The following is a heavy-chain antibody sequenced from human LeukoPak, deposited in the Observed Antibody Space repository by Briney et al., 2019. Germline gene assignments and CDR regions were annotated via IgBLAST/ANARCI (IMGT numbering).Heavy chain of an antibody. D-gene: IGHD3-10*01. Sequence: GGSLRLSCAASGFTFSSYGMSWVRQAPGKGLEWVSAISGSGGSTYYADSVKGRFTISRDNSKNTLYLQKNSLRAEDTAVYYCAKPRPLLWFGELGYWGQGTLVTVSS. V-gene: IGHV3-23*01. CDR1: GFTFSSYG. CDR3: AKPRPLLWFGELGY. CDR2: ISGSGGST. J-gene: IGHJ4*02.